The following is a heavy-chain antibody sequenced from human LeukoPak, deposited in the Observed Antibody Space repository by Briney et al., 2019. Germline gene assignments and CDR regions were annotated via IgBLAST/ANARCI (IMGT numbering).Heavy chain of an antibody. J-gene: IGHJ3*02. Sequence: GASVKVSCKASGYTFTGYYMHWVRQAPGQGLEWMGWINPNSGGTNYAQKFQGRITMTRDTSISTAYMELSRLRSDDTAVYYCARDYYDSSGYLGGDDAFDIWGQGTMVTVSS. CDR2: INPNSGGT. D-gene: IGHD3-22*01. CDR1: GYTFTGYY. CDR3: ARDYYDSSGYLGGDDAFDI. V-gene: IGHV1-2*02.